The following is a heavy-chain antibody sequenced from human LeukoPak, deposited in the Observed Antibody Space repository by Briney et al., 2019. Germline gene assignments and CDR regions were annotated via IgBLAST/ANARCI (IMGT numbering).Heavy chain of an antibody. D-gene: IGHD3-22*01. J-gene: IGHJ4*02. CDR2: IIPILGIA. CDR1: GGTFSSYA. Sequence: ASVKVSCKASGGTFSSYAISWVRQAPGQGLEWMGRIIPILGIANYAQKFQGRVTITADKSTSTAYMELSSLRSEDTAVYYCAREPLSDYYDSSGYLSYYFDYWGQGTLVTVSS. CDR3: AREPLSDYYDSSGYLSYYFDY. V-gene: IGHV1-69*04.